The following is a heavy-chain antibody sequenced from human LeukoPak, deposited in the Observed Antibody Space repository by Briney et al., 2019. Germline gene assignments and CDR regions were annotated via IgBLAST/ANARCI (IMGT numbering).Heavy chain of an antibody. CDR1: GGTFSSYA. V-gene: IGHV1-69*04. CDR3: ARAIVGYFDWFYWYFDL. Sequence: SVKVSCKASGGTFSSYAISWVRQAPGQGLEWMGRIIPILGIANYAQKFQGRVTITADKSTSTAYMELSSLRSEDTAVYYCARAIVGYFDWFYWYFDLWGRGTLVTVSS. J-gene: IGHJ2*01. CDR2: IIPILGIA. D-gene: IGHD3-9*01.